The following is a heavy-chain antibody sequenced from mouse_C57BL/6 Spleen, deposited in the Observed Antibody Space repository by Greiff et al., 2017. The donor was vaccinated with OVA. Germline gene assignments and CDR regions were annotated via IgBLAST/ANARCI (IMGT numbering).Heavy chain of an antibody. CDR2: IYPGDGDT. CDR1: GYAFSSYW. D-gene: IGHD1-1*01. V-gene: IGHV1-80*01. CDR3: AREGITTVVALYYAMDY. Sequence: QVQLQQSGAELVKPGASVKISCKASGYAFSSYWMHWVKQRPGKGLEWIGQIYPGDGDTNYNGKFKGKATLTADKSASTAYMQLSSLTSEDSAVYFCAREGITTVVALYYAMDYWGKGTSVTVSS. J-gene: IGHJ4*01.